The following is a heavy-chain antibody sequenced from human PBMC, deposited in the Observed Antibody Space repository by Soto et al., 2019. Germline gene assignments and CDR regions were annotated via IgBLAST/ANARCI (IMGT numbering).Heavy chain of an antibody. CDR1: GFSLTSTGMC. Sequence: SRPTLVNPTQTLTLTCTVSGFSLTSTGMCVTWIRQPPGKALEWLALIDWGDHKNSTPFLKTRLTLSKDTSKNQVVLTLTKMDRVSIGTYYCARMQKAGTFDWTQRDTRGQGILVTVSS. J-gene: IGHJ5*02. CDR3: ARMQKAGTFDWTQRDT. D-gene: IGHD1-1*01. V-gene: IGHV2-70*01. CDR2: IDWGDHK.